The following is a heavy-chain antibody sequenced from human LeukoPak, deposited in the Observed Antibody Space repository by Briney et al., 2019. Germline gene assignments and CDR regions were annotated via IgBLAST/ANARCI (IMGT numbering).Heavy chain of an antibody. Sequence: PGGSLRLSCAPSGFTVSSNYMSWVRQAPGKGLEWVSVIYSGGSTYYADSVKGRFTISRDNSKNTLYLQMKSLRAEDTAVYYCARTDETAPAEDFQHWGQGTLVTVSS. CDR2: IYSGGST. J-gene: IGHJ1*01. D-gene: IGHD2-21*02. V-gene: IGHV3-53*01. CDR1: GFTVSSNY. CDR3: ARTDETAPAEDFQH.